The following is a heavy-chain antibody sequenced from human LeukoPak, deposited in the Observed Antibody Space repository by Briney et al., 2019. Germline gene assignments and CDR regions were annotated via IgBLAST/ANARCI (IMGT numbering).Heavy chain of an antibody. D-gene: IGHD3-10*01. J-gene: IGHJ6*03. CDR2: ISSSGSTI. V-gene: IGHV3-48*03. Sequence: GGSLRLSCAASGFTFSSYEMNWVRQAPGKGLEWVSYISSSGSTIYYADSVKGRFTISRDNAKNSLYLQMNSLRAEDMAVYYSARDPKDFTMVRGVKLSYYCYMDVWGKGTTVTVSS. CDR3: ARDPKDFTMVRGVKLSYYCYMDV. CDR1: GFTFSSYE.